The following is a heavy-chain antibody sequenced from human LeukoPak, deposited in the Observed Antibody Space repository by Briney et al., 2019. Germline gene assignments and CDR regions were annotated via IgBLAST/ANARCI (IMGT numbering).Heavy chain of an antibody. V-gene: IGHV1-46*01. CDR1: EYSFTSNY. CDR3: ARDQEAFDY. Sequence: ASVKVSCKASEYSFTSNYIHWVRQAPGQGLEWMGMNYPRDGSTSYAQKFQGRVTVTRDTSTSTVHMELSGLRSEDTAVYYCARDQEAFDYWGQGTLVTVSS. CDR2: NYPRDGST. J-gene: IGHJ4*02.